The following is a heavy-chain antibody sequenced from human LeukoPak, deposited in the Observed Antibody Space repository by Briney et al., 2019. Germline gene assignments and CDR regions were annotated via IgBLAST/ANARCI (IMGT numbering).Heavy chain of an antibody. CDR3: ARDLLRGGYGDYLNLDY. J-gene: IGHJ4*02. CDR1: GGTFSSYA. D-gene: IGHD4-17*01. Sequence: SVKVSCKASGGTFSSYAISWVRQAPGQGLEWMGGIIPIFGTANYAQKFQGRVTITTDESTSTAHMELSSLRSEDTAVYYCARDLLRGGYGDYLNLDYWGQRTLVTVSS. V-gene: IGHV1-69*05. CDR2: IIPIFGTA.